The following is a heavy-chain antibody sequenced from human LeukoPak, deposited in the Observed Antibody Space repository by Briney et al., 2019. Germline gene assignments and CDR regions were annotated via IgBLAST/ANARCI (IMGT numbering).Heavy chain of an antibody. V-gene: IGHV3-66*01. CDR2: PYSGGDI. D-gene: IGHD3-10*01. Sequence: PGGSLRLSCAASGFTVSNNYMNWVRQAPGKGLEWVSIPYSGGDIYYADSVKGRFTISRDNSKNTLYLQMNSLRAEDTAVYYCARDQVVRGVIVSHDYWGQGTLVTVSS. CDR1: GFTVSNNY. J-gene: IGHJ4*02. CDR3: ARDQVVRGVIVSHDY.